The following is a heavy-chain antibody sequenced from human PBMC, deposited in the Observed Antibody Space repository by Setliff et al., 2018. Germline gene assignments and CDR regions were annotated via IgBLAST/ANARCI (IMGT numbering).Heavy chain of an antibody. D-gene: IGHD4-4*01. CDR3: ARGRPTANPYYYYYMDV. Sequence: GASVKVSCKSSGYTFTSYGVSWVRQAPGQGLEWMGWISAYNGNTNYAQKLQGRVTMTTDTSTSTAYMDLSSLRSDDMAVYYCARGRPTANPYYYYYMDVWGKGTTVTVSS. CDR2: ISAYNGNT. CDR1: GYTFTSYG. V-gene: IGHV1-18*03. J-gene: IGHJ6*03.